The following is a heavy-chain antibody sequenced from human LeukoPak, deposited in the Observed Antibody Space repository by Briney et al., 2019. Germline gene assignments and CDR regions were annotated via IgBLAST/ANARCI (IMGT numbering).Heavy chain of an antibody. D-gene: IGHD6-19*01. CDR2: INSDGSST. J-gene: IGHJ4*02. Sequence: PGGSLRLSCAASGFTFSSYWMHWVRQAPGKGLVWVSRINSDGSSTSYADSVKGRFTISRDNAKNTLYLQMNSLRAEDTAVYYWARASYSSGWYGVPYYFDYWGQGTLVTVSS. CDR3: ARASYSSGWYGVPYYFDY. CDR1: GFTFSSYW. V-gene: IGHV3-74*01.